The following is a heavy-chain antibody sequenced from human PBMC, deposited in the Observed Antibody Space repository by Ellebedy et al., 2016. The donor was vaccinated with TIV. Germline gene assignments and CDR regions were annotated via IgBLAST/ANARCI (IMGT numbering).Heavy chain of an antibody. CDR3: ATEVFRDAAGSFEY. CDR2: IWYDGSNI. CDR1: GFTFSAYG. Sequence: PGGSLRLSCAASGFTFSAYGMHWVRQAPGKGLEWVAIIWYDGSNIFYVDSVKGRFTISRDNSKNTVYLQMNSLRAEDTAMYYCATEVFRDAAGSFEYWGRGTPVTVSS. D-gene: IGHD1-14*01. V-gene: IGHV3-33*01. J-gene: IGHJ4*02.